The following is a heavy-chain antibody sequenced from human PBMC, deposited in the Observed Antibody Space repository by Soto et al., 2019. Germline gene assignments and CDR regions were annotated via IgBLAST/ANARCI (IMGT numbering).Heavy chain of an antibody. CDR2: IYYSGST. CDR1: GGSISSGGYY. Sequence: SETLSLTGTVSGGSISSGGYYWSWIRQHPGKGMEWIGYIYYSGSTYYNPSLKSRVTISVDTSKNQFSLKLSSVTAEDTALYYCARHVGRDALLATWGQGALVTVSS. CDR3: ARHVGRDALLAT. D-gene: IGHD1-26*01. V-gene: IGHV4-31*03. J-gene: IGHJ5*02.